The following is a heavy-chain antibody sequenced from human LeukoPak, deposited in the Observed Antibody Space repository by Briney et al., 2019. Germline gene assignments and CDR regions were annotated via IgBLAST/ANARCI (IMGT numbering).Heavy chain of an antibody. CDR2: INPGGSSI. Sequence: LPGRSLRLSCAASGFTFSSYWMHWVRQVPGKGLVWVARINPGGSSITYADSVKGRFTISRDNSKNTLYLQMNSLRAEDTAVYYCAKVKWELLSPIFDYWGQGTLVTVSS. V-gene: IGHV3-74*01. CDR3: AKVKWELLSPIFDY. J-gene: IGHJ4*02. D-gene: IGHD1-26*01. CDR1: GFTFSSYW.